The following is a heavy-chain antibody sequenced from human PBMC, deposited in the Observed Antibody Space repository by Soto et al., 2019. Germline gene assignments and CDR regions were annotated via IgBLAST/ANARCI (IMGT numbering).Heavy chain of an antibody. CDR1: GGSISSSNW. CDR3: ARDFEYCSGGSCSNWFDP. J-gene: IGHJ5*02. Sequence: QVQLQESGPGLVKPSGTLSLTCAVSGGSISSSNWWSWVRQPPGKGLEWIGEIYHSGSTNYNPSLKSRVTISVDKSKNPFSLKLSSVTAADTAVYYCARDFEYCSGGSCSNWFDPWGQGTLVTVSS. CDR2: IYHSGST. V-gene: IGHV4-4*02. D-gene: IGHD2-15*01.